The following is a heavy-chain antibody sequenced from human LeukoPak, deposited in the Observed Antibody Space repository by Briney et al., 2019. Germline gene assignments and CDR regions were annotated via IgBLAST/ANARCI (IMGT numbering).Heavy chain of an antibody. Sequence: SETLSLTCAVYGGSFSGYYWSWIRQPPGKGLEWIGEINHSGSTNYNPSLKSRVTISVGTSKNQFSLKLSSVTAADTAVYYCARERRGYSSSWYQKGFDPWGQGTLVTVSS. V-gene: IGHV4-34*01. CDR1: GGSFSGYY. J-gene: IGHJ5*02. CDR2: INHSGST. CDR3: ARERRGYSSSWYQKGFDP. D-gene: IGHD6-13*01.